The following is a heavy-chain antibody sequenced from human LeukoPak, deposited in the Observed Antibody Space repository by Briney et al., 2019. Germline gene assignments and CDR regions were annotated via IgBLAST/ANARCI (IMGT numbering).Heavy chain of an antibody. Sequence: PSETLSLTCTVSGDSINSGNYYWSWIRQPAGRGLEWIGHIYTSDTTNYSPSLNNRVTISLDTSSHQFSLKLSSVTAADTAVYYCARDRVAVAVAGGGYWGQGTLVTVSS. CDR1: GDSINSGNYY. CDR2: IYTSDTT. J-gene: IGHJ4*02. CDR3: ARDRVAVAVAGGGY. V-gene: IGHV4-61*09. D-gene: IGHD6-19*01.